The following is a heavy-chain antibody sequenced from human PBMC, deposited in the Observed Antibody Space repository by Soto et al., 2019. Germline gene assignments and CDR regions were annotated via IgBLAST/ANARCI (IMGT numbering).Heavy chain of an antibody. D-gene: IGHD2-21*01. J-gene: IGHJ4*02. V-gene: IGHV4-4*02. CDR1: GGSITNSNW. CDR2: IYHAGST. Sequence: SETLSLTCTVSGGSITNSNWWSWVRLPPTKGLEWIGDIYHAGSTKYNPSLERRVTMSVDTSNNQFALTLTSVTAADTAVYFCARGPPIVGNTTPLDSWGQGTLVTVSS. CDR3: ARGPPIVGNTTPLDS.